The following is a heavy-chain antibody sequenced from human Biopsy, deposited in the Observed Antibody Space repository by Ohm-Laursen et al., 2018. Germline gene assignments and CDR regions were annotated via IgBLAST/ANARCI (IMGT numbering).Heavy chain of an antibody. CDR2: IGGSGGGT. CDR3: VRPMSRVVAYGMDV. V-gene: IGHV3-23*01. J-gene: IGHJ6*02. D-gene: IGHD2-15*01. Sequence: SLRLSCAASGLRFSMYAMSWVRQAPGKGLEWVSAIGGSGGGTYYADSVKGRFTVSRDDSKNTVYLQMNSLRVEDRAVYYCVRPMSRVVAYGMDVWGQGTTVTVSS. CDR1: GLRFSMYA.